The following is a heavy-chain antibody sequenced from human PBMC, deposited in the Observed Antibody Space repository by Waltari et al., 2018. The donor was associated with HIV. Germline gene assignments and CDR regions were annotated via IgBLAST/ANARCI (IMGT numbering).Heavy chain of an antibody. D-gene: IGHD2-21*01. V-gene: IGHV4-30-2*01. CDR1: GGPSRGAGSS. J-gene: IGHJ6*02. CDR3: ARVGRGYCGDECYYYYGLDV. Sequence: QLQLQSSASGLETRSLPLSFTCTGAGGPSRGAGSSFYSLRPPPGKGLEWIRFIDQSGNTYYNPSLKCRVTISVDRSKNQFFLNLRSVSAADTAVYYCARVGRGYCGDECYYYYGLDVWGQGTTVIVSS. CDR2: IDQSGNT.